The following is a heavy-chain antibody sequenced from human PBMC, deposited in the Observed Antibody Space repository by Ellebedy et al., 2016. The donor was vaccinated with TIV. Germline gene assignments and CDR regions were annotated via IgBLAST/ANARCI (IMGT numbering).Heavy chain of an antibody. CDR2: INPSGGST. Sequence: ASVKVSCXASGYTFTGYYMHWVRQAPGQGLEWMGIINPSGGSTSYAQKFQGRVTMTRDTSTSTVYMELSSLRSEDTAVYYCARSLRYFDWLFHAFDIWGQGTMVTVSS. J-gene: IGHJ3*02. D-gene: IGHD3-9*01. CDR3: ARSLRYFDWLFHAFDI. V-gene: IGHV1-46*01. CDR1: GYTFTGYY.